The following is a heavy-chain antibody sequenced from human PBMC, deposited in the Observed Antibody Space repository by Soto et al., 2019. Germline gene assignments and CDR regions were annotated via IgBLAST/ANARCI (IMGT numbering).Heavy chain of an antibody. Sequence: GGSLRLSCAASGFTFSSYAMSWVRQAPGKGLEWVSAISGSGGSTYYADSVKGRFTISRDNSKNTLYLQINSLRAEDTAVYYCAKGTRRAIVATFDYWGQGTLVTVSS. CDR2: ISGSGGST. V-gene: IGHV3-23*01. D-gene: IGHD5-12*01. CDR1: GFTFSSYA. J-gene: IGHJ4*02. CDR3: AKGTRRAIVATFDY.